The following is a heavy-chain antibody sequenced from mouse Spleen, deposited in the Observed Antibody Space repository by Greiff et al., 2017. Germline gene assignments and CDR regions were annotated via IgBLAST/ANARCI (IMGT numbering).Heavy chain of an antibody. J-gene: IGHJ2*01. CDR2: IDPETGGT. CDR1: GYTFTDYE. Sequence: LVESGAELVRPGASVTLSCKASGYTFTDYEMHWVKQTPVHGLEWIGAIDPETGGTAYNQKFKGKAILTADKSSSTAYMELRSLTSEDSAVYYCTRDWITATVVATPFDYWGQGTTRTVSS. CDR3: TRDWITATVVATPFDY. V-gene: IGHV1-15*01. D-gene: IGHD1-1*01.